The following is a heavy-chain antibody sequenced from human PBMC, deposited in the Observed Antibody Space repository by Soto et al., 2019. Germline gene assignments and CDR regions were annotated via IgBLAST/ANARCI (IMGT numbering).Heavy chain of an antibody. CDR2: IYYTGTT. CDR3: ADMRGQWLPRD. D-gene: IGHD6-19*01. Sequence: PSETLSLTCTVSGGSISGSDDYWAWIRQPPGKGLEWLGTIYYTGTTYYNPSLKSRVTLSVDTSKNQFSLNLNSVSAADTAVYFCADMRGQWLPRDWGQGTLVTV. CDR1: GGSISGSDDY. J-gene: IGHJ4*02. V-gene: IGHV4-39*01.